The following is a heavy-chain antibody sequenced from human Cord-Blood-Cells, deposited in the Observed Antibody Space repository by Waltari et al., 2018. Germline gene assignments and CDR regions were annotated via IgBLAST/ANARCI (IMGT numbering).Heavy chain of an antibody. J-gene: IGHJ3*02. CDR3: ARAPRESSSSGLAFDI. V-gene: IGHV4-38-2*02. CDR2: IYHSGST. D-gene: IGHD6-6*01. CDR1: GYSISSGYY. Sequence: QVQLQESGPGLVKPSEPLSLTCTVSGYSISSGYYWGWIRQPPGKGLEWIGSIYHSGSTYYNPSLKSRVTISVDTSKNQFSLKLSSVTAADTAVYYCARAPRESSSSGLAFDIWGQGTMVTVSS.